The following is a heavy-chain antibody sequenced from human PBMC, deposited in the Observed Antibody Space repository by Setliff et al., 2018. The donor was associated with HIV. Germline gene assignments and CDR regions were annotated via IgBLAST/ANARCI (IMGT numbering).Heavy chain of an antibody. CDR2: LIPIVDIT. CDR1: GYTFSNYG. J-gene: IGHJ3*02. D-gene: IGHD2-8*01. V-gene: IGHV1-69*10. CDR3: AKGPNFEDAFDI. Sequence: PRPSVKVSCKASGYTFSNYGITWVRQAPGQGLEWMGGLIPIVDITKSTQKFRDRVTFTADESTKTAQMELSGLTFEDTAVYYCAKGPNFEDAFDIWGQGTVVT.